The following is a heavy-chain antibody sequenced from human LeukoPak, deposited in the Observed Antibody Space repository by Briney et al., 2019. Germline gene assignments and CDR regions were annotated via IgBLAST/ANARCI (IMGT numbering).Heavy chain of an antibody. CDR2: IIPIFGTA. Sequence: ASVKVSCKASGGTFSSYAISWVRQAPGQGLEWMGGIIPIFGTANYAQKFQGRVTITADESTSTAYMELSSLRAEDTAVYYCANSLGYCSSTSCYSFWGQGTLVTVSS. CDR3: ANSLGYCSSTSCYSF. D-gene: IGHD2-2*01. CDR1: GGTFSSYA. V-gene: IGHV1-69*01. J-gene: IGHJ4*02.